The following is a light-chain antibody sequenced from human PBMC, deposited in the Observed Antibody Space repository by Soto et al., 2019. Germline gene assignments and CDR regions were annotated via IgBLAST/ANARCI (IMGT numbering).Light chain of an antibody. CDR2: DVN. J-gene: IGLJ3*02. V-gene: IGLV2-11*01. CDR1: SSDVGGYNY. CDR3: CSYAGSHTPWV. Sequence: QSALTQTRSVSGSPGQSVTISCTGTSSDVGGYNYVSWYQQHPGKAPKLMIYDVNKWPSGVPDRFSGSKSGNTASLTISGLQAEDEADYHCCSYAGSHTPWVFGGGTKLTVL.